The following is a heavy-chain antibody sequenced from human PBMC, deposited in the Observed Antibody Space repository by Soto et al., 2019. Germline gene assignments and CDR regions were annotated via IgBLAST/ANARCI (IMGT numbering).Heavy chain of an antibody. V-gene: IGHV1-8*01. J-gene: IGHJ6*03. CDR2: MNPNSGNT. CDR3: ASQGYSYGLDYYYYYYYMDV. CDR1: GYTFTSYD. D-gene: IGHD5-18*01. Sequence: EASVKVSCKASGYTFTSYDINWVRKATGQGLEWMGWMNPNSGNTGYAQKFQGRVTMTRNTSISTAYMELSSLRSEDTAVYYCASQGYSYGLDYYYYYYYMDVWGKGTTVTVSS.